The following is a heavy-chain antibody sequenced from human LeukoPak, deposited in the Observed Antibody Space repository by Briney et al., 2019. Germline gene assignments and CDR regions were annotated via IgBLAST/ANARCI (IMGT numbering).Heavy chain of an antibody. D-gene: IGHD1-1*01. CDR1: GRSISTYF. Sequence: PSETLSLTCTVSGRSISTYFWNWIRQPPGKGLEWIGYIYYSGSPYYNPSLKSRVTISVDTSKNQFSLRLSSVTAADTAVYYCATWRTAKTGFDYWGQGTLVTVSS. CDR3: ATWRTAKTGFDY. V-gene: IGHV4-59*04. CDR2: IYYSGSP. J-gene: IGHJ4*02.